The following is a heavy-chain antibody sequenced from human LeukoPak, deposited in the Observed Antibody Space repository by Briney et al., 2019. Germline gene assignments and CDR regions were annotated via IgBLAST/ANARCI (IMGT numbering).Heavy chain of an antibody. V-gene: IGHV3-23*01. CDR3: ASRPAVGATGYFDY. Sequence: GGSLRLSCAASGFTFDDYAMHWVRHAPGKGLEWVSGISGSGGSTYYADSVKGRFTISRDNSKNTLYLQMNSLRAEDTAVYYCASRPAVGATGYFDYWGQGTLVTVSS. CDR1: GFTFDDYA. CDR2: ISGSGGST. J-gene: IGHJ4*02. D-gene: IGHD1-26*01.